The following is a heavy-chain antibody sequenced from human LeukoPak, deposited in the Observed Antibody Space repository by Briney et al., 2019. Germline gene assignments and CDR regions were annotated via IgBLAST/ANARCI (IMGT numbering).Heavy chain of an antibody. D-gene: IGHD3-3*01. V-gene: IGHV1-46*01. CDR2: INPSGAGT. Sequence: GASVKVSCKASGYTFTSYYMHWVRQAPGQGLEWMGIINPSGAGTAYAQKFQGRVTMTRDTSTSTVYMELSSQRSEDTAVYYCARSTDLFYFDYWGQGTLVTVSS. CDR3: ARSTDLFYFDY. CDR1: GYTFTSYY. J-gene: IGHJ4*02.